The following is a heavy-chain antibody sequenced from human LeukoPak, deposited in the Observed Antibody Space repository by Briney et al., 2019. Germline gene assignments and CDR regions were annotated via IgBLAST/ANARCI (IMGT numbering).Heavy chain of an antibody. CDR3: ARDRLYYYGSGSYYTDYFDY. V-gene: IGHV1-18*01. CDR1: GYTFTSYD. Sequence: ASVKVSCKASGYTFTSYDISWVRQAPGQGLEWMGWISAYNGNTNYAQRLQGRVTMTTDTSTSTAYMELRSLRSDDTAVYYCARDRLYYYGSGSYYTDYFDYWGQGTLVTVSS. D-gene: IGHD3-10*01. CDR2: ISAYNGNT. J-gene: IGHJ4*02.